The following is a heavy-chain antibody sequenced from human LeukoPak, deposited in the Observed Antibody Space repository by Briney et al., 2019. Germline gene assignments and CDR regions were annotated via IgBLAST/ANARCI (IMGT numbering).Heavy chain of an antibody. CDR1: GFSLSTYD. J-gene: IGHJ4*02. CDR3: AKDYY. V-gene: IGHV3-64*01. Sequence: PGGSLRLSCVASGFSLSTYDMYWVRQAPGKGLEYVSAITSNGGTTYYANSVKGRFTISRDNSKNTLYLQMNSLRAEDTAVYYRAKDYYWGQGTLVTVSS. CDR2: ITSNGGTT.